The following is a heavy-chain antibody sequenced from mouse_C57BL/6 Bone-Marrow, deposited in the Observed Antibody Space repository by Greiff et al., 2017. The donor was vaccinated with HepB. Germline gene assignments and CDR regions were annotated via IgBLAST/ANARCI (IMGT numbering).Heavy chain of an antibody. CDR1: GYTFTNYW. Sequence: QVQLQQSGAELVRPGTSVKMSCKASGYTFTNYWIGWAKQRPGHGLEWIGDIYPGGGYTNYNEKFKGKATLTADKSSSTAYMQFSSLTSEDSAIYYCAIKSNYVYYAMDYWGQGTSVTVSS. V-gene: IGHV1-63*01. J-gene: IGHJ4*01. CDR3: AIKSNYVYYAMDY. D-gene: IGHD2-5*01. CDR2: IYPGGGYT.